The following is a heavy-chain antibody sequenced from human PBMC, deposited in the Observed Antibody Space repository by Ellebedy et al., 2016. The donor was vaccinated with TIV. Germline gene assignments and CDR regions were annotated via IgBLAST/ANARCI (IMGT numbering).Heavy chain of an antibody. Sequence: AASVKVSCKASGYTFTSYYMHWVRQPPGQGLEWMGIINPSVGSTAYAQQCQDRVTMTSDTSTITVYMELSSLRSEDTAVYYCARGNGDYNHWFDPWGQGTLVTVSS. J-gene: IGHJ5*02. D-gene: IGHD4-17*01. CDR2: INPSVGST. V-gene: IGHV1-46*01. CDR1: GYTFTSYY. CDR3: ARGNGDYNHWFDP.